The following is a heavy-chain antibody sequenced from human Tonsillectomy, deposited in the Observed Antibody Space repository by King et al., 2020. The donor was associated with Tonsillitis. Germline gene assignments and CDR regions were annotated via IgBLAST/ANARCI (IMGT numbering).Heavy chain of an antibody. Sequence: VQLVESGGGLVQPGGSLRLSCAASGFTFTSYAMPWVRQAPGKGLEWVAVINYSGDNRFYADSVKGRFTISRDTSKNTVYLQMNSLRAEDTAIYFCAKPRGSASSPVDYWGQGILVIVSS. J-gene: IGHJ4*02. D-gene: IGHD3-16*01. CDR1: GFTFTSYA. CDR3: AKPRGSASSPVDY. CDR2: INYSGDNR. V-gene: IGHV3-23*04.